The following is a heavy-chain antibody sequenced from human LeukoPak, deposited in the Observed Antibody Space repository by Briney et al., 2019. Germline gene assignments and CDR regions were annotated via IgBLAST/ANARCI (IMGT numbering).Heavy chain of an antibody. J-gene: IGHJ6*02. CDR2: ISYDGSNK. CDR1: GFTISSYG. V-gene: IGHV3-30*03. D-gene: IGHD3-10*01. CDR3: ARSGRLRYYYGMDV. Sequence: PGGSLRLSCAASGFTISSYGMHLVRQAPGKGLEWVAVISYDGSNKYYADSVKGRFTISRDNSKNTLYLQMNSLRAEDTALYYCARSGRLRYYYGMDVWGHGTTVTVSS.